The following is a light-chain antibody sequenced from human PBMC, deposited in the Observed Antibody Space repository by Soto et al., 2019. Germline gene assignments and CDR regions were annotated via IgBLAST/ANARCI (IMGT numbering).Light chain of an antibody. CDR3: QQPISFPIT. V-gene: IGKV1D-12*01. Sequence: DIQMTQSPSSVSASVGDRVTITCRASQDTSSWLAWYQQKPGKAPKLLIYAASSLQSGVPSRFSGSGSGTDFTLTIRSLQPEDFATYYCQQPISFPITFGQGTRLEIK. CDR1: QDTSSW. J-gene: IGKJ5*01. CDR2: AAS.